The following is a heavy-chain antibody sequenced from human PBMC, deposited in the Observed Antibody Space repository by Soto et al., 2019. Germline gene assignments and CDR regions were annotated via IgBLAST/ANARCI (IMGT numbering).Heavy chain of an antibody. CDR1: GGSISSSNW. CDR3: ATKVDLAPGAYYFDY. D-gene: IGHD1-26*01. CDR2: IYHSGSP. J-gene: IGHJ4*02. V-gene: IGHV4-4*02. Sequence: QVQLQESGPGLVKPSGTLSLTCAVSGGSISSSNWWSWVRQPPGKGLEWIGEIYHSGSPNYNPSLKSRVTISVDKSKNQFSLKLSSVTAADTAVYYCATKVDLAPGAYYFDYWGQGTLVTVSS.